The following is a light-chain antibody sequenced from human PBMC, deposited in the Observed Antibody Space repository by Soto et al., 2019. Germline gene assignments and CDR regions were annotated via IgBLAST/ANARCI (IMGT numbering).Light chain of an antibody. CDR1: SSDVGGYNY. J-gene: IGLJ1*01. CDR3: SSYTSSSTQV. Sequence: QSALTQPASVSGSPGQSITISCTGTSSDVGGYNYVSWYQQHPGKAPKLMIYEVSNRPSGVSNRFSGSKPGNTASLTISGLQAEDEADYYCSSYTSSSTQVFGTGTKLTVL. V-gene: IGLV2-14*01. CDR2: EVS.